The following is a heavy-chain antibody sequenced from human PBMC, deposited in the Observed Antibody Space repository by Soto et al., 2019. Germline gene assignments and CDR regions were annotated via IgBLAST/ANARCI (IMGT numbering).Heavy chain of an antibody. CDR2: ISGSGGST. D-gene: IGHD3-22*01. Sequence: AASGVSFSITVMNWVRQAPGKGLEWVSAISGSGGSTYYADSVKGRFTISRDNSKNTLYLQMNSLRAEDTAVYYCAKRGYDSSGLNYWGQGTLVTVSS. CDR3: AKRGYDSSGLNY. CDR1: GVSFSITV. V-gene: IGHV3-23*01. J-gene: IGHJ4*02.